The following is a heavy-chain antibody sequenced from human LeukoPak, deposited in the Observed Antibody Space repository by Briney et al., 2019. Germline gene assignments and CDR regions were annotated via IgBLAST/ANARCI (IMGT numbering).Heavy chain of an antibody. V-gene: IGHV4-34*01. Sequence: NPAEPLSLTCAVYGGSFSGYYWSWIRQPPGKGLEWIGEINHSGSTNYNPSLKSRVTITVDPSKNQFSLKLSSVTAADTAVYYCARARGSYGHGWRVDPRNQKYYFDYWGQGTLVTVSS. CDR1: GGSFSGYY. J-gene: IGHJ4*02. D-gene: IGHD5-18*01. CDR2: INHSGST. CDR3: ARARGSYGHGWRVDPRNQKYYFDY.